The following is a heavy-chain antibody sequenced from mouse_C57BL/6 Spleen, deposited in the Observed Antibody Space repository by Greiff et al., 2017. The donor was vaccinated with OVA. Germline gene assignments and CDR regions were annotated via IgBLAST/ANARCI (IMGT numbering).Heavy chain of an antibody. V-gene: IGHV1-64*01. Sequence: QVQLKQPGAELVKPGASVKLSCKASGYTFTSYWMHWVKQRPGQGLEWIGMIHPNSGSTNYNEKFKSKATLTVDKSSSTAYMQLSSLTSEDSAVYYCARGDLLDYFDYWGQGTTLTVSS. J-gene: IGHJ2*01. CDR2: IHPNSGST. CDR1: GYTFTSYW. D-gene: IGHD2-1*01. CDR3: ARGDLLDYFDY.